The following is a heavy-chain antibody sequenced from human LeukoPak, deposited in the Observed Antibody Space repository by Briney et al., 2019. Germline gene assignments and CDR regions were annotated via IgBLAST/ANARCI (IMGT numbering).Heavy chain of an antibody. CDR2: ISSSGSTI. Sequence: GGSLRLSCAASGFTFSDYYMSWIRQAPGKGLEWVSYISSSGSTIYYADSVKGRFAISRDNAKNSLYLQMNSLRAEDTAVYYCARAHTPEYYYVSSGAFDIWGQGTMVTVSS. V-gene: IGHV3-11*01. CDR3: ARAHTPEYYYVSSGAFDI. J-gene: IGHJ3*02. D-gene: IGHD3-22*01. CDR1: GFTFSDYY.